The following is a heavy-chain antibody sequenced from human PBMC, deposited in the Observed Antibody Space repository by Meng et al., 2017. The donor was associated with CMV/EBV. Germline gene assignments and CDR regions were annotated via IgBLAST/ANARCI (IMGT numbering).Heavy chain of an antibody. CDR3: ARGLYGYCSSTSCYNYYYYGMDV. D-gene: IGHD2-2*01. CDR2: ISSSGSTI. V-gene: IGHV3-48*03. Sequence: RGSLRLSCAASGFTFSSYEMNWVRQAPGKGLEWVSYISSSGSTIYYADSVKGRFTISRDNAKNSLYLQMNSLRAEDTAVYYCARGLYGYCSSTSCYNYYYYGMDVWGQGTTVTVSS. CDR1: GFTFSSYE. J-gene: IGHJ6*02.